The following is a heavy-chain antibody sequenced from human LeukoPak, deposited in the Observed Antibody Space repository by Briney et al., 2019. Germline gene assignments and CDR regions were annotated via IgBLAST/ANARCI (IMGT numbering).Heavy chain of an antibody. Sequence: ASVKVSCKASGYTFTSYYMHWVRQAPGQGLEWMGIINPSGGSTSYAQKFQGRVTMTRDTSTSTVYMELSSLRSEDTAVHYCARWRGSYTFDYWGQGTLVTVSS. CDR3: ARWRGSYTFDY. CDR1: GYTFTSYY. V-gene: IGHV1-46*01. J-gene: IGHJ4*02. CDR2: INPSGGST. D-gene: IGHD3-16*01.